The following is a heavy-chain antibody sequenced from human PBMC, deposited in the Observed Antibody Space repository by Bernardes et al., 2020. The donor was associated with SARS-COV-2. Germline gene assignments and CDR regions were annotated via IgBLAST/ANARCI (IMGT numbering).Heavy chain of an antibody. CDR3: ASLAAAGHYWYFDL. D-gene: IGHD6-13*01. J-gene: IGHJ2*01. Sequence: SETLSLTCTVSGGSISSGTYYWSWIRQPAGKGLEWIWHIYASGSTNYNPSLKSRVTMSVDTSKNQFSLKLSSVTAADTAVYYCASLAAAGHYWYFDLWGRGTLVTVS. V-gene: IGHV4-61*09. CDR2: IYASGST. CDR1: GGSISSGTYY.